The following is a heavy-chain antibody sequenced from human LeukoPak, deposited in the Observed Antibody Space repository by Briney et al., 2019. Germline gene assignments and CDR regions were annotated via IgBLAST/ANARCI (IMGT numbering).Heavy chain of an antibody. CDR3: AKVAVSYLCYYMDV. J-gene: IGHJ6*03. V-gene: IGHV3-43D*03. CDR2: ISWDGGST. D-gene: IGHD3-16*02. CDR1: GFTFDDYA. Sequence: HSGGSLRLSCAASGFTFDDYAMHWVRQAPGKGLEWVSLISWDGGSTYYADSVKGRFTISRDNSKNSLYLQMNSLRAEDTALYYCAKVAVSYLCYYMDVWGKGTTVTVSS.